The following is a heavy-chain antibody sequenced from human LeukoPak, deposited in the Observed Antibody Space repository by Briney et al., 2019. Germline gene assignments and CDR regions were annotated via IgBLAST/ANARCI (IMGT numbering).Heavy chain of an antibody. CDR3: ARAYGSSWYDY. J-gene: IGHJ4*02. CDR2: ITSGDTT. Sequence: GGSLRLSRAASGFTFSNYAMSWVRQAPGKGLEWVSGITSGDTTYYADSVKGRFTISRDNSKNMLYLQMNSLRAEDTAVYHCARAYGSSWYDYWGQGTLVTVSS. D-gene: IGHD6-13*01. CDR1: GFTFSNYA. V-gene: IGHV3-23*01.